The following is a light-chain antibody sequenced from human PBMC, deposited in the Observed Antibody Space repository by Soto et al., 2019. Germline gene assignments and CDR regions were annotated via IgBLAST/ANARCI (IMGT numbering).Light chain of an antibody. CDR1: QSVSSN. J-gene: IGKJ1*01. CDR2: AVS. CDR3: HQYNKWPLT. Sequence: EIMMTQSPGTLSASPGERATLSCRASQSVSSNLAWYQQKPGQAPRLLIYAVSTKATGIPARFRGSGSGTQFNLTISSLQSEDFAVYYCHQYNKWPLTFGQGTKVAIK. V-gene: IGKV3-15*01.